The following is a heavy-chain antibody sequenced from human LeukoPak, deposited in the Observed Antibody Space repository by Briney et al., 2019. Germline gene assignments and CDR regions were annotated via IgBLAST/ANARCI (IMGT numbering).Heavy chain of an antibody. CDR1: GYTFTSYG. Sequence: ASVRVSCKASGYTFTSYGISWVRQAPGQGLEWMGWTNPNSGGTNYAQKFQGRVTMTRDTSISTAYMELSRLRSDDTAVYYCARDQRELLDYWGQGTLVTVSS. V-gene: IGHV1-2*02. J-gene: IGHJ4*02. CDR2: TNPNSGGT. CDR3: ARDQRELLDY. D-gene: IGHD1-26*01.